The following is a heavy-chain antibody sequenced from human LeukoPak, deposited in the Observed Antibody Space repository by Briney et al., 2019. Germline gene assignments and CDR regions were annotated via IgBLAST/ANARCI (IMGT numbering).Heavy chain of an antibody. J-gene: IGHJ4*02. V-gene: IGHV4-59*08. CDR2: IYYSGST. CDR1: GGSISSYY. Sequence: SETLSLTCTDSGGSISSYYWSWIRQPPGKGLEWIGYIYYSGSTNYNPSLKSRVTISVDTSKNQFSLKLSSVTAADTAVYYCARHRRGYSYRGFHYWGQGTLVTVSS. CDR3: ARHRRGYSYRGFHY. D-gene: IGHD5-18*01.